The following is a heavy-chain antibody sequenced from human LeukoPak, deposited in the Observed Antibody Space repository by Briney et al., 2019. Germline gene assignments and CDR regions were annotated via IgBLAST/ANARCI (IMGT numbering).Heavy chain of an antibody. V-gene: IGHV1-18*01. CDR3: ARAGYCSGGSCYFNGMDV. CDR2: ISAYNGNT. CDR1: GYTFTSYG. J-gene: IGHJ6*02. Sequence: ASVKVSCKASGYTFTSYGISWVRQAPGQGLEWMGWISAYNGNTNYAQKLQGRVTMTTDTSTSTAYMELRGLRSDDTAVYYCARAGYCSGGSCYFNGMDVWGQGTTATVSS. D-gene: IGHD2-15*01.